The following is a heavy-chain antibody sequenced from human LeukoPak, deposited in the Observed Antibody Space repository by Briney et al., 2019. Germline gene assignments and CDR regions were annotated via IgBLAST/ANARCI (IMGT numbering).Heavy chain of an antibody. D-gene: IGHD6-19*01. Sequence: GGSLRLSCAASGFTYDDYAMHWVRQAPGKGLEWVSGISWNRGKIGYADSVKGRFTISRDNAKNSQYLQMNSLRAEDTALYYCAKDRSGWDKTFDYWGEGTLVTVSS. CDR1: GFTYDDYA. J-gene: IGHJ4*02. V-gene: IGHV3-9*01. CDR2: ISWNRGKI. CDR3: AKDRSGWDKTFDY.